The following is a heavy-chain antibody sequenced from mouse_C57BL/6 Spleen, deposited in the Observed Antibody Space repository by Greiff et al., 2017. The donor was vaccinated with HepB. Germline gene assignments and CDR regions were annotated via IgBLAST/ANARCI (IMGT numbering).Heavy chain of an antibody. J-gene: IGHJ3*01. CDR2: ISSGSSTI. CDR1: GFTFSDYG. V-gene: IGHV5-17*01. Sequence: EVQLVESGGGLVKPGGSLKLSCAASGFTFSDYGMHWVRQAPEKGLEWVAYISSGSSTIYYADTVKVRFTISRDNAKNTLFLQMTSLRSEDTAMYYCARGGPFAYWGQGTLVTVSA. CDR3: ARGGPFAY.